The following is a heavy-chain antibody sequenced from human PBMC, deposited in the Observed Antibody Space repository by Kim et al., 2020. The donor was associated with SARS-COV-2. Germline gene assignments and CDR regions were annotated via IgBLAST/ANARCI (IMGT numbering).Heavy chain of an antibody. Sequence: SVKVSCKPSGGTFSNYGFSWVRQASGQGLEWIGRIIPVLNVENYAQKFQGRVTISADKSTSTAYMELRGLGTEDTAVYYCARDGVVGHTPVDYWGQGTLVTVSS. V-gene: IGHV1-69*04. CDR2: IIPVLNVE. D-gene: IGHD1-26*01. CDR1: GGTFSNYG. CDR3: ARDGVVGHTPVDY. J-gene: IGHJ4*02.